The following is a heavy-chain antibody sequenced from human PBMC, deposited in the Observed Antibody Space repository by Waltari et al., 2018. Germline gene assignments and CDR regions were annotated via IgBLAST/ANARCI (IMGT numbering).Heavy chain of an antibody. CDR2: INHSGST. CDR3: ARGRITIFGVVYPRAYYFDY. Sequence: QVQLQQWGAGLLKPSETLSLTCAVYGGSFSGYYWSWIRQPPGKGLEWIGEINHSGSTNYNPSLKSRVTISVDTSKNQFSLKLSSVTAADTAVYYCARGRITIFGVVYPRAYYFDYWGQGTLVTVSS. V-gene: IGHV4-34*01. CDR1: GGSFSGYY. D-gene: IGHD3-3*01. J-gene: IGHJ4*02.